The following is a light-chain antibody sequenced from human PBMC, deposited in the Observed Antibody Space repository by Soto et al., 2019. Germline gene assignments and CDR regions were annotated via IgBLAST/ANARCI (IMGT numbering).Light chain of an antibody. Sequence: QSALTQPPSASGSPGQSVTISCTGTSIDVGGYNYVSWYQQHPGKAPKIMIYEVSKRPSGVPDRFSGSKSGNTASLTVSGLQAEDEADYYCSSYAGSNNPVVFGGGTKLTVL. CDR1: SIDVGGYNY. J-gene: IGLJ2*01. CDR3: SSYAGSNNPVV. CDR2: EVS. V-gene: IGLV2-8*01.